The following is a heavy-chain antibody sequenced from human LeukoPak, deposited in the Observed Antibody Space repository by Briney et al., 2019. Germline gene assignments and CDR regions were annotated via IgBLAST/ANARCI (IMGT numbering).Heavy chain of an antibody. Sequence: GGSLRLSCEASGFTFSSYWMSWVRQAPGKGLEWVSYISSSSSTIYYADSVKGRFTISRGNAKNSLYLQMNGLRDEDTAVYYCARTRLRDAFDIWGQGTMVTVSS. J-gene: IGHJ3*02. CDR2: ISSSSSTI. CDR3: ARTRLRDAFDI. V-gene: IGHV3-48*02. CDR1: GFTFSSYW.